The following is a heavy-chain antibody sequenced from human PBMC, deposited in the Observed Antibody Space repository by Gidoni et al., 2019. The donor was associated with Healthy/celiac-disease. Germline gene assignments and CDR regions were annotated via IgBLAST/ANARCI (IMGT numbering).Heavy chain of an antibody. CDR2: IYYSGST. Sequence: QLQLQESGPGLVKPSETLSLTCTVSGGSISSSSYYWGWIRQPPGKGLEWIGSIYYSGSTYYNPSLKSRVTISVDTSKNQFSLKLSSVTAADTAVYYCARRGYDSSGSEAFDIWGQGTMVTVSS. CDR3: ARRGYDSSGSEAFDI. D-gene: IGHD3-22*01. CDR1: GGSISSSSYY. V-gene: IGHV4-39*01. J-gene: IGHJ3*02.